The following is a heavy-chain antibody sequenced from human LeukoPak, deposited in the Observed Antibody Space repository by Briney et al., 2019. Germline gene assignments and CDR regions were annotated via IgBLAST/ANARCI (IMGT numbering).Heavy chain of an antibody. Sequence: SVTVSCTASGGTFSSYAISWVRQAPGQGLEWMGGIIPIFGTANYAQKFQGRVTITADESTSTAYMELSSLRSEDTAVYYCAREGIADDAFDIWGQGTKVTVSS. CDR2: IIPIFGTA. V-gene: IGHV1-69*13. CDR3: AREGIADDAFDI. J-gene: IGHJ3*02. D-gene: IGHD2-21*01. CDR1: GGTFSSYA.